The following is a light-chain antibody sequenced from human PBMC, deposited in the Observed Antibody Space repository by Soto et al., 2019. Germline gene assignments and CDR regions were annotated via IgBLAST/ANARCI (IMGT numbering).Light chain of an antibody. V-gene: IGKV3-20*01. CDR1: QSVSGNN. CDR2: GES. CDR3: QQRDGTSWT. Sequence: VLTQSPGTLSVSPGERATLSCRASQSVSGNNLAWYQQKPGRPPRLLIYGESSRASGVPDRFSGSGSGTNFTLTINRLEPEDFAVYYCQQRDGTSWTFGQGTKVDI. J-gene: IGKJ1*01.